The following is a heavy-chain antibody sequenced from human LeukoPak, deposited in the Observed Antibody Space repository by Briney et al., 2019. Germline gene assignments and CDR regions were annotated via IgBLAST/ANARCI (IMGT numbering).Heavy chain of an antibody. Sequence: SETLSLTCTVSGGSISSSSYYWGWIRQPPGKGLEWIGSIYYSGSTYYNPSLKSRVTISVDTSKNQFSLKLSSVTAADTAVYYRARDPPEDWGQGTLVTVSS. CDR3: ARDPPED. V-gene: IGHV4-39*07. J-gene: IGHJ4*02. CDR1: GGSISSSSYY. CDR2: IYYSGST.